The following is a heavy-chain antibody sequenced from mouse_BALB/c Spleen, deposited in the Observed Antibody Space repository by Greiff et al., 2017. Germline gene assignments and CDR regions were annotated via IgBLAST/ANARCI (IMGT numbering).Heavy chain of an antibody. D-gene: IGHD4-1*01. J-gene: IGHJ3*01. CDR1: GFSLTSYG. V-gene: IGHV2-9*02. CDR3: ARERGTGTFAY. CDR2: IWAGGST. Sequence: VQLKESGPGLVAPSQSLSITCTFSGFSLTSYGVHWVRQPPGKGLEWLGVIWAGGSTNYNSALMSRLSISKDNSKSQVFLKMNSLQTDDTAMYYCARERGTGTFAYWGQGTLVTVSA.